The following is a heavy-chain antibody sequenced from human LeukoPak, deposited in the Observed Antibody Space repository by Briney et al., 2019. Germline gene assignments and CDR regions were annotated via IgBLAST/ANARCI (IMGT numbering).Heavy chain of an antibody. CDR1: GFTFGGYW. D-gene: IGHD3-22*01. J-gene: IGHJ1*01. CDR2: IKTDGSEK. CDR3: ATYSSLNRREFQY. Sequence: PGGSLRLSCAASGFTFGGYWMGWVRQAPGKGLQWVANIKTDGSEKYYVDSVKGRFTISRDNAKNSLYLQMNSLRAEDTAVYYCATYSSLNRREFQYWGQGTLLTVSS. V-gene: IGHV3-7*01.